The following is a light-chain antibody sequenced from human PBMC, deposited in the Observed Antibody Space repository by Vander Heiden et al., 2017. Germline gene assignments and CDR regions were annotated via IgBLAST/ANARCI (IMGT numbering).Light chain of an antibody. CDR1: QSLLHRNGYNY. Sequence: DIVVTQSPLSLPVTPGEPASISCRSSQSLLHRNGYNYFHWFLQKPGQSPQRLIDWVSNRAAGVPDRFSGSGSGRYFTLQSSRVEAEDVGVYYCMQALQTPYTCGQGTKLVIK. CDR2: WVS. J-gene: IGKJ2*01. V-gene: IGKV2-28*01. CDR3: MQALQTPYT.